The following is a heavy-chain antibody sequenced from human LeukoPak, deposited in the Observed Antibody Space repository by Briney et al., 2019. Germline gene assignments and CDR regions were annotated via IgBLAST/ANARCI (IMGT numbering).Heavy chain of an antibody. CDR2: IYHTGGT. J-gene: IGHJ4*02. CDR3: ARERMGSSPLDY. CDR1: GGSISSYY. D-gene: IGHD6-6*01. V-gene: IGHV4-4*08. Sequence: PSETLSLTCTVSGGSISSYYWSWFRQSPGTGLEWIGSIYHTGGTNYNPSLKSRVTISVDTSKNQFSLKLSSVTAADTAVYYCARERMGSSPLDYWGQGTLVTVSS.